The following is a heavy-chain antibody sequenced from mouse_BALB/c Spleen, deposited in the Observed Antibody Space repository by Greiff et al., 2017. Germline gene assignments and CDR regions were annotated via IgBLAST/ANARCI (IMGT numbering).Heavy chain of an antibody. D-gene: IGHD2-3*01. Sequence: EVKLVESGGGLVKPGGSLKLSCAASGFTFSSYAMSWVRQSPEKRLEWVAEISSGGSYTYYPDTVTGRFTISRDNAKNTLYLEMSSLRSEDTAMYYCARNDGYYFDYWGQGTTLTVSS. CDR1: GFTFSSYA. J-gene: IGHJ2*01. V-gene: IGHV5-9-4*01. CDR2: ISSGGSYT. CDR3: ARNDGYYFDY.